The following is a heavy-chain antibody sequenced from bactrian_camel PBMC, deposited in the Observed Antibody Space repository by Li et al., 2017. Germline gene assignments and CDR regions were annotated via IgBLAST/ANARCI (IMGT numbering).Heavy chain of an antibody. CDR2: ITSGGGAT. V-gene: IGHV3S40*01. Sequence: VQLVESGGGLVQPGGSLRLSCAASGFTFSIFAMAWVRQAPGKGLEWVSSITSGGGATYYADSVKGRFTISRDNAKNMVYLQMNSLNAEDTAVYYCVPPIDLDWGYWGQGTQVTVS. CDR1: GFTFSIFA. J-gene: IGHJ4*01. D-gene: IGHD2*01. CDR3: VPPIDLDWGY.